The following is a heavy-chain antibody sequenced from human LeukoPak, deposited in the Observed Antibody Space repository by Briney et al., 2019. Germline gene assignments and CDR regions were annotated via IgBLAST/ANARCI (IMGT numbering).Heavy chain of an antibody. CDR2: ISQDGSQK. CDR3: ARLKDDVTKLDY. Sequence: GGSLRLSCAASGFTFSTYWMSWVRQAPGRGLEWVANISQDGSQKRYVDSVQGRFTISRDNTKNSLFLQMNSLRAEDTAVYYCARLKDDVTKLDYWGQGTLVTASS. CDR1: GFTFSTYW. V-gene: IGHV3-7*01. D-gene: IGHD2-8*01. J-gene: IGHJ4*02.